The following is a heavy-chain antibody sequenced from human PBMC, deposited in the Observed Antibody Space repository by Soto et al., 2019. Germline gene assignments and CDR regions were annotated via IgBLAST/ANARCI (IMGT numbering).Heavy chain of an antibody. CDR2: IYSGGST. V-gene: IGHV3-53*01. CDR3: AKSLRGIIIDFDC. CDR1: GFTVSSNY. J-gene: IGHJ4*02. Sequence: GGSLRLSCAASGFTVSSNYMSWVRQAPGKGLEWVSVIYSGGSTYYADSVKGRFTISRDNSKNTLYLQMNSLRAEDTAVYYCAKSLRGIIIDFDCWGQGTLVTVSS. D-gene: IGHD3-10*01.